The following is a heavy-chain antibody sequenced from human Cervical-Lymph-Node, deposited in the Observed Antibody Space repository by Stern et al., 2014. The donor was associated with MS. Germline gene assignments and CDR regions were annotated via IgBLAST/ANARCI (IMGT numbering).Heavy chain of an antibody. V-gene: IGHV1-69-2*01. CDR2: VDPKSGKT. J-gene: IGHJ4*02. CDR1: GYTFSDHY. Sequence: EVQLVQSGAEVKKPGATVKISCKVSGYTFSDHYMHWVQQAPGKGLEWMGVVDPKSGKTIYAEKFQGRVTMTADTSTDTTYMELSSLRSDDTAIYYCATEGGAQDWGQGTLVTVSS. CDR3: ATEGGAQD. D-gene: IGHD3-16*01.